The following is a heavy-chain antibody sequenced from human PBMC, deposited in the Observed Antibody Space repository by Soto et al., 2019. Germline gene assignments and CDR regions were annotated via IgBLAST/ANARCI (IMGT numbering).Heavy chain of an antibody. CDR2: INHSGST. CDR3: AGGERENSNVFGMDV. V-gene: IGHV4-34*01. J-gene: IGHJ6*04. D-gene: IGHD4-4*01. CDR1: GGSFSGYY. Sequence: SETLSLTCAVYGGSFSGYYWSWIRQPPGKGLEWIGEINHSGSTNYNPSLKSRVTISVDTSKNQFSLKLSSVTAADTAVYYCAGGERENSNVFGMDVWGKGTTVTVSS.